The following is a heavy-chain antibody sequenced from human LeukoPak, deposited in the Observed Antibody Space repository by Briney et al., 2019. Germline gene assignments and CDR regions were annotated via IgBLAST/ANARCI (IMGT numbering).Heavy chain of an antibody. CDR2: MNPNSGNT. CDR3: ARELRFSYYYYMDV. V-gene: IGHV1-8*01. J-gene: IGHJ6*03. Sequence: GASVTVSFKGTGYTFTSYVINWVRQAAGQGGEWMGWMNPNSGNTAYAQKFQCRVTMTRHTSISTAYMELSSLRSEDTAVYYCARELRFSYYYYMDVWGKGTTVTVSS. CDR1: GYTFTSYV. D-gene: IGHD1-7*01.